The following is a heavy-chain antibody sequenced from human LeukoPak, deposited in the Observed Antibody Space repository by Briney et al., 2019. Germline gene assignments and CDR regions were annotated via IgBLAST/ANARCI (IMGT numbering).Heavy chain of an antibody. D-gene: IGHD4-23*01. V-gene: IGHV4-34*01. J-gene: IGHJ4*02. CDR3: AGSTDCGGNFFDY. Sequence: SETLSLTCAVYGGSSSGYYWNLIRQPPGKGLEWIGEINHSGSTKYNPSLKSRVNISIDTSKNQFSLKLSSVTAADTAVYYCAGSTDCGGNFFDYWGQGTLVTVSS. CDR1: GGSSSGYY. CDR2: INHSGST.